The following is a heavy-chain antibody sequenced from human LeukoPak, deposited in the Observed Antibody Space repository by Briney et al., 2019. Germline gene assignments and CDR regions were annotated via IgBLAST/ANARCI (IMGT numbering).Heavy chain of an antibody. Sequence: PGGSLRLSCTGSGFTFGDYAMSWVRQAPGKGLEWVGFIRSKPYGGTTEYAASVKGRFTISRDESKSIAYLQMNSLKSEDTAVYYCTKEYCNGGSRYFVFDYWGQGTLVTVSS. CDR3: TKEYCNGGSRYFVFDY. D-gene: IGHD2-15*01. CDR1: GFTFGDYA. CDR2: IRSKPYGGTT. J-gene: IGHJ4*02. V-gene: IGHV3-49*04.